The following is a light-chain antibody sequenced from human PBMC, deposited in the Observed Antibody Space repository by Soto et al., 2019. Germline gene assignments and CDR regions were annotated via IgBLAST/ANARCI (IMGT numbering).Light chain of an antibody. V-gene: IGLV2-14*01. Sequence: QSALTQPASVSGSPGQPITISCTGTSSDVGGNKYVSWYQQHPGKAPKLIIYDVSNRASGVSDRFSGSKSGNTASLTISGLQAEDEADYYCSSYTSTTSSTVFGPGTKVTVL. CDR3: SSYTSTTSSTV. J-gene: IGLJ1*01. CDR1: SSDVGGNKY. CDR2: DVS.